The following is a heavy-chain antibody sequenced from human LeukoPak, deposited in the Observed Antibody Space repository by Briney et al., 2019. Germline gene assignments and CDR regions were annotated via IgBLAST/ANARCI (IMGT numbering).Heavy chain of an antibody. CDR1: GFTFSSYG. CDR2: IWYDGSNK. J-gene: IGHJ5*02. V-gene: IGHV3-30*02. D-gene: IGHD4/OR15-4a*01. Sequence: TGGSLRLSCAASGFTFSSYGMHWVRQAPGKGLEWVAVIWYDGSNKYYADSVKGRFTTSRDNSKNTVDLQMNSLRSEDTAVYYCVKDLSGTWCWYHWGQGTLVIVSS. CDR3: VKDLSGTWCWYH.